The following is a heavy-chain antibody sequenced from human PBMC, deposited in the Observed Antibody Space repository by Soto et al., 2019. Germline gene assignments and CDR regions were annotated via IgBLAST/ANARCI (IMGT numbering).Heavy chain of an antibody. CDR3: ARDTEPGFWGGYYRGYYGMDV. CDR1: GGSISSYY. Sequence: QVQLQESGPGLVKPSETLSLTCTVSGGSISSYYWSWIRQPAGKGLEWIGRIYTSGSTNYNPSLKSRVTMSVDTSKNQFSLKLSSVTAADTAVYYCARDTEPGFWGGYYRGYYGMDVWGQGTTVTVSS. D-gene: IGHD3-3*01. CDR2: IYTSGST. V-gene: IGHV4-4*07. J-gene: IGHJ6*02.